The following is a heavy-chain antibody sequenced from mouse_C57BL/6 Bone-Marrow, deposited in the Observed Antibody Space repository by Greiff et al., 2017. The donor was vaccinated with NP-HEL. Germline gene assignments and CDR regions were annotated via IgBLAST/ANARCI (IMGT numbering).Heavy chain of an antibody. J-gene: IGHJ1*03. V-gene: IGHV5-4*03. D-gene: IGHD4-1*02. CDR2: ISDGGSYT. Sequence: EVKLMESGGGLVKPGGSLKLSCAASGFTFSSYAMSWVRQTQEKRLEWVATISDGGSYTYYPDNVKGRFTISRDNAKNNLYLQMSHLKSEDTAMYYCARVNWDSSYWYFDVWGTGTTVTVSS. CDR3: ARVNWDSSYWYFDV. CDR1: GFTFSSYA.